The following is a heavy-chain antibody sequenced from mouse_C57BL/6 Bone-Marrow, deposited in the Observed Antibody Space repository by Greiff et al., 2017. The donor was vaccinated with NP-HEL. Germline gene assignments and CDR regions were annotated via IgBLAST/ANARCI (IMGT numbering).Heavy chain of an antibody. CDR2: INPRSGYT. CDR1: GYTFTSYW. CDR3: ARRGEEIFITTVDLVGY. J-gene: IGHJ4*01. Sequence: QVQLQQSGAELAKPGASVKLSCKASGYTFTSYWMHWVKQRPGQGLEWIGYINPRSGYTKYHQKFKDKATLTADKSYSTAYMQLSSLTYEDAAVYYCARRGEEIFITTVDLVGYWGQGASVTVA. V-gene: IGHV1-7*01. D-gene: IGHD1-1*01.